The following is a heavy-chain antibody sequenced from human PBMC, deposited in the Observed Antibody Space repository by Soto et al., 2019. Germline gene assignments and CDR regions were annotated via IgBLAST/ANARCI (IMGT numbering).Heavy chain of an antibody. CDR3: ARHSSDILLYDY. CDR2: IYYRGST. V-gene: IGHV4-59*08. J-gene: IGHJ4*02. CDR1: GGSISSYY. Sequence: PSETLSLTCTVSGGSISSYYWSWVRQPPGKGLEWIGYIYYRGSTNYNPSLKSRVTISVDTSKNQFSLKLSSVTAADTAVYYCARHSSDILLYDYWGQGTQVTVSS. D-gene: IGHD3-9*01.